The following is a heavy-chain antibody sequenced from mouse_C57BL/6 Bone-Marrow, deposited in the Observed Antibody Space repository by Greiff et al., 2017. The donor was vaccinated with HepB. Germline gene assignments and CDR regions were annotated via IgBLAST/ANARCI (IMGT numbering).Heavy chain of an antibody. Sequence: VQLQQSGAELVRPGTSVKVSCKASGYAFTNYLIEWVKQRPGQGLEWIGVINPGSGGTNYNEKFKGKATLTADKSSSTAYMQLSSLTSEDSAVYFCARWNYPFDYRGQGTTLTVSS. CDR2: INPGSGGT. CDR3: ARWNYPFDY. CDR1: GYAFTNYL. D-gene: IGHD2-1*01. J-gene: IGHJ2*01. V-gene: IGHV1-54*01.